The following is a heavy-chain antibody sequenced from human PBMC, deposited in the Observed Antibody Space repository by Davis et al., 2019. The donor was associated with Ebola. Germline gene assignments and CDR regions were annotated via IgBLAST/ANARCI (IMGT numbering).Heavy chain of an antibody. CDR1: GFTFSSYS. CDR3: ARGPTIYGDFYFDY. V-gene: IGHV3-21*01. D-gene: IGHD4-17*01. Sequence: GSLRLSCAASGFTFSSYSMNWVRQAPGKGLEWVSSISSSSSYIYYADSVKGRFTISRDNAKNSLYLQMNSLRAEDTAVYYCARGPTIYGDFYFDYWGQGTLVTVSS. CDR2: ISSSSSYI. J-gene: IGHJ4*02.